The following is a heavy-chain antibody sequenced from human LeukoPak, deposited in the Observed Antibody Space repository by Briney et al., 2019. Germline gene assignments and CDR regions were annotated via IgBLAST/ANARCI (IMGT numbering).Heavy chain of an antibody. J-gene: IGHJ4*02. Sequence: PSETLSLTCTVSGGSISSYYWSWIRQPPGKGLEWIGYIYYSGSTNYNPSLKSRVTISVDTSKNQFSLKLSSVTAADTAVYYCARGPDGYNYGFDYWGQGTLVTVSS. CDR1: GGSISSYY. D-gene: IGHD5-24*01. CDR3: ARGPDGYNYGFDY. V-gene: IGHV4-59*01. CDR2: IYYSGST.